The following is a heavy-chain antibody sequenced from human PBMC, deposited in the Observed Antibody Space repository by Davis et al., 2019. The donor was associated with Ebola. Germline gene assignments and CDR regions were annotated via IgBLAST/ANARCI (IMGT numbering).Heavy chain of an antibody. D-gene: IGHD6-19*01. CDR2: INPNSGGT. CDR1: GYTFTGYY. Sequence: AASVKVSCKASGYTFTGYYMHWVRQAPGQGLEWMGWINPNSGGTNYAQKFQGRVTMTRDTSISTAYMELSRLRSDDTAVYYCARGSVAGTWHYGMAVWGQGTTVTVSS. CDR3: ARGSVAGTWHYGMAV. J-gene: IGHJ6*02. V-gene: IGHV1-2*02.